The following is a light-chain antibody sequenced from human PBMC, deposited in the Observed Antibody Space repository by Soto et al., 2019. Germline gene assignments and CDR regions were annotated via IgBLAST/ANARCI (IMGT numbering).Light chain of an antibody. J-gene: IGLJ1*01. CDR3: QSYDRSLSGYV. CDR1: SSNIGAGYD. CDR2: GNS. V-gene: IGLV1-40*01. Sequence: QSVLTQPPSGSGAPGQRVTISCTGSSSNIGAGYDVHWYQQLPGTAPKLLIYGNSNRPSGVPDRFSGSKSGTSASLAITGLQAEDVADYYCQSYDRSLSGYVFGTGTKVTVL.